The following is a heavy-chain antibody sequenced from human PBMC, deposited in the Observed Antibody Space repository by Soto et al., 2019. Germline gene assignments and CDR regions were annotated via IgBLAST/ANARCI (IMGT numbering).Heavy chain of an antibody. J-gene: IGHJ5*02. CDR1: GGSISSYY. V-gene: IGHV4-59*01. CDR3: AREIENHCYSP. D-gene: IGHD2-21*02. Sequence: SETLSLTCTVSGGSISSYYWSWIRQPPGKGLEWIGYIYYSGSTNYNPSLKSRVTISVDTSKNQFSLKLSSVTAADTAVYYCAREIENHCYSPWGQGTLVTVSS. CDR2: IYYSGST.